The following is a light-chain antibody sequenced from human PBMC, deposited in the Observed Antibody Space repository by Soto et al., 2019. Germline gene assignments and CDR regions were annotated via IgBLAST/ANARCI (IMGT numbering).Light chain of an antibody. CDR3: QQYGSSPGT. CDR1: QSVSSSY. V-gene: IGKV3-20*01. J-gene: IGKJ1*01. Sequence: EIVLTQSPGTLSLSPGERATLSCRASQSVSSSYLAWYQQKPGQAPRLLIYGASSRATGIPDRFSGSGPGTDFTLTISRLEPEDCAVYYCQQYGSSPGTFGQGTKVEIK. CDR2: GAS.